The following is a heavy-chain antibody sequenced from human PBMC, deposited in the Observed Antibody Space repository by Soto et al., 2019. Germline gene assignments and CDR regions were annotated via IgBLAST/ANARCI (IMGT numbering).Heavy chain of an antibody. D-gene: IGHD2-15*01. J-gene: IGHJ4*02. CDR1: GFTFSSYG. CDR2: ISYDGSNK. Sequence: QVQLVESGGGVVQPGRSLRLSCAASGFTFSSYGMHWVRQAPGKGLEWVAVISYDGSNKYYADSVKGRFTISRDNSKNTLYLQMNSLRAEDTAVYYCWWRSGHLDYWGQGTLVTVSS. CDR3: WWRSGHLDY. V-gene: IGHV3-30*03.